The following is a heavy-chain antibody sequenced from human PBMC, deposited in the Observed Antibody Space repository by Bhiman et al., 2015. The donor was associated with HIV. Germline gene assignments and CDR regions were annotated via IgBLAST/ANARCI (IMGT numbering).Heavy chain of an antibody. CDR3: ARDQAREVNGMDV. CDR1: GFSFSTYT. V-gene: IGHV3-21*03. Sequence: EVQLVESGGGVVQPGGSLRLSCTASGFSFSTYTMNWVRQAPGKGLEWVSSISSSSSYIYYADSVKGRFTISRDNAKNSLYLQMNSLRAEDTGVYNCARDQAREVNGMDVWGQGTTVTVSS. CDR2: ISSSSSYI. D-gene: IGHD3-10*01. J-gene: IGHJ6*02.